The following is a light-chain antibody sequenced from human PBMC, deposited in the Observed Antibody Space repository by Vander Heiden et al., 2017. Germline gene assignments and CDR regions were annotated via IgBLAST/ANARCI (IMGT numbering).Light chain of an antibody. CDR3: LQSSTTPWT. J-gene: IGKJ1*01. CDR1: QSISSY. V-gene: IGKV1-39*01. CDR2: AAS. Sequence: DIQMTQSPSSLSASVGDRVTITCRASQSISSYVSWFQHKPGKAPKLLMYAASTLQSGVPSRFRGSGSGTEFTLTISSLQPEDFATYFCLQSSTTPWTFGQGTKVQI.